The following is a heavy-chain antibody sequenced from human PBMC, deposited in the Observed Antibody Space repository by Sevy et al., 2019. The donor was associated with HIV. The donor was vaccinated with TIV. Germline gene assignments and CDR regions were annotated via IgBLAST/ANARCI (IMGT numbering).Heavy chain of an antibody. J-gene: IGHJ4*02. CDR3: ARERGGIGGRVIVAAAAY. D-gene: IGHD6-13*01. CDR1: GFIFNDYY. V-gene: IGHV3-11*01. Sequence: GESLKISCAASGFIFNDYYMTWIRQAPGKGLEWVSYISFSCETIDYADSVKGRFTISRDNVKNSLYLQMNSLRVEDTAVYYCARERGGIGGRVIVAAAAYWGQGTLVTVSS. CDR2: ISFSCETI.